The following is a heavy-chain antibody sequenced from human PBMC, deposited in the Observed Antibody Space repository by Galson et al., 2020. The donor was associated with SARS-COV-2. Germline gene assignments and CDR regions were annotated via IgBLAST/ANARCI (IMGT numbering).Heavy chain of an antibody. CDR3: AKAQSSRWFLPYNGLDL. V-gene: IGHV3-23*01. CDR2: ISGSGGST. CDR1: GFTFRLFP. Sequence: GESLKISCAASGFTFRLFPMAWVRQAPGKGLEWVSGISGSGGSTFYADSVKGRFSISRDNSKNTLSLHMTSLRAEDTAVYYCAKAQSSRWFLPYNGLDLWGQGTTVTVSS. J-gene: IGHJ6*02. D-gene: IGHD6-13*01.